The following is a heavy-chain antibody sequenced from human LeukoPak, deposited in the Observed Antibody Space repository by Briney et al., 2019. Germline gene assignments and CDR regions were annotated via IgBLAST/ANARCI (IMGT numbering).Heavy chain of an antibody. D-gene: IGHD3-22*01. Sequence: GGSLRLSCATSGFTFSSYAMSWVRQAPGKGLEWVSTISPSGGVTFYSDSVKGRFTISRDNSKNTLYLQMNSLRAEDTAVYYCAKGYDTYYYYMDVWGKGTTVTVSS. J-gene: IGHJ6*03. CDR2: ISPSGGVT. V-gene: IGHV3-23*01. CDR3: AKGYDTYYYYMDV. CDR1: GFTFSSYA.